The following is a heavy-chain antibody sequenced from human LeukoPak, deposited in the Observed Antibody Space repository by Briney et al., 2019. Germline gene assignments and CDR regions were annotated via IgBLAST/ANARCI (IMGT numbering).Heavy chain of an antibody. CDR1: GGSISSSGYY. D-gene: IGHD3-10*01. CDR2: IYYSGTT. CDR3: ARQKGNFDY. J-gene: IGHJ4*02. Sequence: PSETLSLTCTVSGGSISSSGYYWGWIRQPPGKGLEWIGTIYYSGTTYYNPSLKSRVTISVDTSKNQISLNLSSVTAADTAVYYCARQKGNFDYWGQGTLVTVSS. V-gene: IGHV4-39*01.